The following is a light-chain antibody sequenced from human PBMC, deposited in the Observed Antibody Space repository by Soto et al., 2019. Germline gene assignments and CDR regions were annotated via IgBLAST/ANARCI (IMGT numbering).Light chain of an antibody. CDR1: QSVLSSSNNKNF. J-gene: IGKJ2*01. Sequence: DIVMTQSPDSLAVSLGERATINCKSSQSVLSSSNNKNFLAWYQQKPGQSPKLLIYWASTRESGVPDRFSGSGSGTHFTLTISSLQAEDVAVDYCQQYYRIPYTFGQGTKLEIK. CDR3: QQYYRIPYT. V-gene: IGKV4-1*01. CDR2: WAS.